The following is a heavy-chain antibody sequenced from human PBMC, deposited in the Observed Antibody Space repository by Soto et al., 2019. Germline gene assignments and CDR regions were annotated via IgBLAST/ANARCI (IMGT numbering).Heavy chain of an antibody. V-gene: IGHV6-1*01. J-gene: IGHJ6*02. Sequence: SQTLSLTCAISGDSVSSNSAAWNWIRQSPSRGLEWLGRTYYRSKWYNDYAVSVKSRITINPDTSKNQFSLQLNSVTPEDTAVYYCARDPCHQSYYDFWSGYQTARYYYDMDIWGQGTTVTISS. CDR1: GDSVSSNSAA. CDR3: ARDPCHQSYYDFWSGYQTARYYYDMDI. CDR2: TYYRSKWYN. D-gene: IGHD3-3*01.